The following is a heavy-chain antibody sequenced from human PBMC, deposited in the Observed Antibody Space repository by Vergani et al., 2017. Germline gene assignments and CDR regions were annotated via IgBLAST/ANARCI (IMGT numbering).Heavy chain of an antibody. CDR3: AKDGEGYSYGYRHFDY. CDR1: GFTFSSYA. J-gene: IGHJ4*02. V-gene: IGHV3-23*01. CDR2: ISGSVGST. D-gene: IGHD5-18*01. Sequence: EVKLLQSGGGLVQPGGSLRLSCAASGFTFSSYAMSWVRQAPGKGLEWVSAISGSVGSTYYADSVKGRFTISRDNSKNTLYLQMNSLRAKDTAVYYCAKDGEGYSYGYRHFDYWGQGTLVTVSS.